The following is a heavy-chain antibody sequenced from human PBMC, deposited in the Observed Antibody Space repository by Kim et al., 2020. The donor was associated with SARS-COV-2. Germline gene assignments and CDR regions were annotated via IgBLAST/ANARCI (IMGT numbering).Heavy chain of an antibody. CDR2: IYYSGST. V-gene: IGHV4-59*01. CDR1: SGSISSYY. CDR3: ARALYESYYDFWSGYLFWFDP. Sequence: SETLSLTCTVSSGSISSYYWSWIRQPPGKGLEWIGYIYYSGSTNYNPSLKSRVTISVDTSKNQFSLKLSSVTAADTAVYYCARALYESYYDFWSGYLFWFDPWGQGTLVTVSS. J-gene: IGHJ5*02. D-gene: IGHD3-3*01.